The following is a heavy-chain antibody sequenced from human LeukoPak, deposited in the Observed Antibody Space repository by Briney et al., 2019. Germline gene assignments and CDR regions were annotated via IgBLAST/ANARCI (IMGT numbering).Heavy chain of an antibody. CDR3: ARDSGPSSGYFDY. CDR1: GFTFSSYG. CDR2: IWYDGSNK. Sequence: PGGSLRLSCAASGFTFSSYGMHWVRQAPGKGLEWVAVIWYDGSNKYYADSVKGRFTISRDNSKNTLYLQMNGLRAEDTAVYYCARDSGPSSGYFDYWGQGTLVTVSS. J-gene: IGHJ4*02. V-gene: IGHV3-33*01. D-gene: IGHD3-22*01.